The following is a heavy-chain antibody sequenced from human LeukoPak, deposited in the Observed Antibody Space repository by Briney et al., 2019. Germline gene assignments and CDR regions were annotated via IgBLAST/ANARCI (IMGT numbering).Heavy chain of an antibody. Sequence: GGSLRLSCAASGFTFSSYAMSWARQAPGKGLEWVSAISGSGGSTYYADSVKGRFTISRDNSKNTLYLQMNSLRAEDTAVYYCAKCESPITMIVVVTGGLFDYWGQGTLVTVSS. CDR1: GFTFSSYA. CDR3: AKCESPITMIVVVTGGLFDY. CDR2: ISGSGGST. J-gene: IGHJ4*02. D-gene: IGHD3-22*01. V-gene: IGHV3-23*01.